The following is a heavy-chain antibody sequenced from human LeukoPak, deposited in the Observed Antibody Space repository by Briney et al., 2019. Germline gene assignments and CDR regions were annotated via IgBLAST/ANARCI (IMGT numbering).Heavy chain of an antibody. J-gene: IGHJ6*02. CDR1: EFTFSSYA. V-gene: IGHV3-30*14. CDR2: ISYDGSNK. CDR3: ASSLRDYYYYGMDV. Sequence: GGSLRLSCAASEFTFSSYAMHWVRQAPGKGLEWVAVISYDGSNKYYADSVKGRFTISRDNSKNTLYLQMNSLRAEDTAVYYCASSLRDYYYYGMDVWGQGTTVTVSS.